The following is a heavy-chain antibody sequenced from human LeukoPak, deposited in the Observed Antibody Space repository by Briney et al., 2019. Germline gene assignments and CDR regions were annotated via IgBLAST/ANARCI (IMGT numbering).Heavy chain of an antibody. J-gene: IGHJ5*01. V-gene: IGHV3-7*01. CDR1: GFTLSSYW. Sequence: GGSLRLSCAASGFTLSSYWMSWVRQAPGKGLEWVANIKEDGSEKYYVDSVKGRFTISRDNAKNSLYLQMNSLRAEDTAVYYCATAVSVAGDSWGQGTLVTVSS. D-gene: IGHD6-19*01. CDR2: IKEDGSEK. CDR3: ATAVSVAGDS.